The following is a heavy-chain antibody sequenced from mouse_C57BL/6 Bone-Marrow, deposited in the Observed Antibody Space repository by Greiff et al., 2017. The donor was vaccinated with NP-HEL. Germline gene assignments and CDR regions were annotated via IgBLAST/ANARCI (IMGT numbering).Heavy chain of an antibody. CDR2: IYPYNGVS. Sequence: VQLQQSGPELVKPGASVKISCKASGYSFTGYYMHWVKQSHGNILDWIGYIYPYNGVSSYNQKFKGKATLTVDKSSSTAYMELRSLTSEDSAVYSCATNYYGTSSWYFDVWGTGTTVTVSS. CDR1: GYSFTGYY. J-gene: IGHJ1*03. V-gene: IGHV1-31*01. D-gene: IGHD1-1*01. CDR3: ATNYYGTSSWYFDV.